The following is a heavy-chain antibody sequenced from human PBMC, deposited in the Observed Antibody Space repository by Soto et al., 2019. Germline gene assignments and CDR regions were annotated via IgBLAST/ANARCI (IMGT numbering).Heavy chain of an antibody. V-gene: IGHV3-30*18. CDR1: GLTFSNYG. Sequence: GGSLRLACVASGLTFSNYGMHWVLQAPGNGLEWVALVSYNGRKEYYADSVKGRLSISRDNSKNTLYVQMNTLRDEDTAVYYCAKDHLRGEVPAALNFDYWGRGTLVTVSS. D-gene: IGHD2-2*01. CDR3: AKDHLRGEVPAALNFDY. J-gene: IGHJ4*02. CDR2: VSYNGRKE.